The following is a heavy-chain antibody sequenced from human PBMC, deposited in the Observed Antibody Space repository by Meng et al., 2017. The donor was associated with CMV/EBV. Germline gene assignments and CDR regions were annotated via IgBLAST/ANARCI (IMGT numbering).Heavy chain of an antibody. CDR1: GYAFTSDG. D-gene: IGHD6-13*01. CDR3: ARGVAAAGRALN. J-gene: IGHJ4*02. Sequence: VHRVQSGAEVKKPGSSLKLSCNATGYAFTSDGIRLVRKAAGQGLGWMGWISAYNGNTNYAQKLQGRVTMTTDTSTSTAYMELRSLRSDDTAVYYCARGVAAAGRALNWGQGTLVTVSS. V-gene: IGHV1-18*01. CDR2: ISAYNGNT.